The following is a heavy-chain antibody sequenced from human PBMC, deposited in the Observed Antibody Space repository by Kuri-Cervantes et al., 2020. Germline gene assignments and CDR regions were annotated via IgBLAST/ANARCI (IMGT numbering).Heavy chain of an antibody. D-gene: IGHD3-22*01. V-gene: IGHV3-23*01. CDR2: ISGSGGST. CDR1: GFTVSSNY. Sequence: GESLKISCAASGFTVSSNYMSWVRQAPGKGLEWVSAISGSGGSTYYADSVKGRFTISRDNSKNTLYLQMNSLRAEDTAVYYCAKTSYYYDSSGYYPFGAFDIWGQGTMVTVSS. J-gene: IGHJ3*02. CDR3: AKTSYYYDSSGYYPFGAFDI.